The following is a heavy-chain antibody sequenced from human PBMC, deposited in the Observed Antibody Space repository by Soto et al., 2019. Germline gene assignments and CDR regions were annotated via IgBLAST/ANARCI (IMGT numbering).Heavy chain of an antibody. J-gene: IGHJ4*02. CDR3: AVTPKVAATVQGDY. Sequence: GGSLRLSCAASGFTFSSYGMHWVRQAPGKGLEWVAVISYDGSNKYYADSVKGRFTISRDNSKNTLYLQMNSLRAEDTAVYYCAVTPKVAATVQGDYWGQGTLVTVSS. V-gene: IGHV3-30*03. D-gene: IGHD2-15*01. CDR1: GFTFSSYG. CDR2: ISYDGSNK.